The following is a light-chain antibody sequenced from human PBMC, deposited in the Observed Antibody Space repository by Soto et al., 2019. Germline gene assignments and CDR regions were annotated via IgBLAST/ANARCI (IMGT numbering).Light chain of an antibody. J-gene: IGLJ3*02. CDR3: GAWEKSLNVWV. CDR1: NSNIGNSY. CDR2: EDN. Sequence: QSALTQPPSVSAAPGQTVTISCSGSNSNIGNSYVSWYQHVPGTAPQLLIYEDNKRPSGIPDRFSGSKSGTSATLGITGLQTGDEADYYFGAWEKSLNVWVFGGGTKLTVL. V-gene: IGLV1-51*02.